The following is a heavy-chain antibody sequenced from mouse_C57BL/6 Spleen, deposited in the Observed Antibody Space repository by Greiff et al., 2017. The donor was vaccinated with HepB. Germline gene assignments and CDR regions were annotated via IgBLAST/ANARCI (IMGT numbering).Heavy chain of an antibody. J-gene: IGHJ1*03. D-gene: IGHD2-3*01. CDR3: ARIIYDGYYWYFDV. CDR1: GYTFTDSN. CDR2: INPNNGGT. V-gene: IGHV1-22*01. Sequence: VQLKESGPELVKPGASVKMSCTASGYTFTDSNMHWVKQSHGKSLEWIGYINPNNGGTSYNQKFKGKATLTVNTSSSTAYMELRSLTSEDSAVYYCARIIYDGYYWYFDVWGTGTTVTVSS.